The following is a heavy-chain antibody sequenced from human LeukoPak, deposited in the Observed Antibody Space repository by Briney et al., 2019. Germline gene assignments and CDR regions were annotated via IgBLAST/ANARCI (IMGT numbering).Heavy chain of an antibody. D-gene: IGHD6-13*01. Sequence: GGSLRLSXAASGXTFSSYAMSWVRQAPGKGLEWVSAISGSGGSTYYADSVKGRFTISRDNSKNTLYLQMNSLRAEDTAVYYCAKVTNIAAKVPNYFDYWGQGTLVTVSS. CDR3: AKVTNIAAKVPNYFDY. CDR2: ISGSGGST. CDR1: GXTFSSYA. V-gene: IGHV3-23*01. J-gene: IGHJ4*02.